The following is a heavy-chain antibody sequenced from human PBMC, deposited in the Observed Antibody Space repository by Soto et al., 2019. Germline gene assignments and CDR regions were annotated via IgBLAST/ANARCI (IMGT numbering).Heavy chain of an antibody. D-gene: IGHD3-10*01. CDR2: IYYSGST. V-gene: IGHV4-59*01. CDR3: ARGELITMVRGVIPYYYYGMDV. CDR1: GGSISSYY. J-gene: IGHJ6*02. Sequence: SETLSLTCTVSGGSISSYYWSWIRQPPGKGLEWIGYIYYSGSTNYNPSLKSRVTISVDTSKNQFSLKLSSVTAADTAVYYCARGELITMVRGVIPYYYYGMDVWGQGTTVTVSS.